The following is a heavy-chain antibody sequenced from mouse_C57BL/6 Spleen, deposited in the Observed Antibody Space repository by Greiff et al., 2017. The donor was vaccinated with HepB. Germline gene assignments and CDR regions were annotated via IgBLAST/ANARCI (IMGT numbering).Heavy chain of an antibody. J-gene: IGHJ2*01. CDR3: SRGTTVVPYYFDY. D-gene: IGHD1-1*01. Sequence: QVQLKQPGAELVRPGSSVKLSCKASGYTFTSYWMHWVKQRPIQGLEWIGNIDPSDSETHYNQKFKDKATLTVDKSSSTAYMQLSSLTSEASAVYYCSRGTTVVPYYFDYWGQGTTLTVSS. CDR2: IDPSDSET. CDR1: GYTFTSYW. V-gene: IGHV1-52*01.